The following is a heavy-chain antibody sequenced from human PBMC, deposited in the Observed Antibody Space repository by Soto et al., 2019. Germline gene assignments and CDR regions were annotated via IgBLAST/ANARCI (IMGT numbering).Heavy chain of an antibody. J-gene: IGHJ3*02. D-gene: IGHD5-12*01. V-gene: IGHV4-31*03. CDR2: IYYSGST. Sequence: SETLSLTCTVSGGSVSSGAYYRTWIRQRPGKGLEWIGYIYYSGSTYYSPSLKSRLSISLDTSKNQFSLRLSSVTAADTAMYYCARARLRAVYAFDIWGQGTMVTVSS. CDR1: GGSVSSGAYY. CDR3: ARARLRAVYAFDI.